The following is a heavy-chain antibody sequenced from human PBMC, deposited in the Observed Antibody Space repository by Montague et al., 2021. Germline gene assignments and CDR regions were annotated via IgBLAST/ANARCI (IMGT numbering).Heavy chain of an antibody. D-gene: IGHD3-10*01. V-gene: IGHV4-59*08. J-gene: IGHJ5*02. CDR2: MFYSGAT. Sequence: SETLSLTCTVSSGSIFHAHWSWVRQPPGKGLEWLGSMFYSGATSNNPSLKSRVPMSIDTSTNQFSLKLSFVTAADTAVYYCAKQDYFVSGTSYKGFDPWGQGILVTVSS. CDR1: SGSIFHAH. CDR3: AKQDYFVSGTSYKGFDP.